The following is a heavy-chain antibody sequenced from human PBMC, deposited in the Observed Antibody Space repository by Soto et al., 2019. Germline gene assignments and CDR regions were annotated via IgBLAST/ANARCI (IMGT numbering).Heavy chain of an antibody. V-gene: IGHV3-48*03. Sequence: PGGSLRLSCAASGFTFSTYEMNWVRQAPGKGLEWVSYISSSGYTIYYADSVKGRFTISRDNAKNSLYLQMNSVRAEDTAVYYCATRSGGGGAFDIWGQGT. D-gene: IGHD3-10*01. CDR3: ATRSGGGGAFDI. CDR1: GFTFSTYE. CDR2: ISSSGYTI. J-gene: IGHJ3*02.